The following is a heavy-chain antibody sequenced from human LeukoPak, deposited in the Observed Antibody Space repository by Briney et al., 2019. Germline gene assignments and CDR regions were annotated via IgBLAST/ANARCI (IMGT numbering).Heavy chain of an antibody. CDR1: GGPISRTTPY. V-gene: IGHV4-39*01. CDR2: VHYSETP. J-gene: IGHJ4*02. Sequence: SETLSLTCTVSGGPISRTTPYWGRIRQPPGKGLEWIVTVHYSETPFYNPSLKSRDALSVDTSKTQFSLKLTSATAADTAVYYCARHYDHLLDIWGQGTLVTVSS. CDR3: ARHYDHLLDI. D-gene: IGHD3-16*01.